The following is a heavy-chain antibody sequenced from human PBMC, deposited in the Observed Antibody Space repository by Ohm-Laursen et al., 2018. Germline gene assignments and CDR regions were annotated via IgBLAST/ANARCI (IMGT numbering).Heavy chain of an antibody. V-gene: IGHV3-15*01. Sequence: SLRLCCVACGFTFSNAWMSWVRQAPGKGMAWVGRIKRKTDGGTTDYAAPVKGRYTISRDDPKNTLYLQMNSLKTEDTAVYYCTTDVGYDILTGYYNVDYWGQGTLVTVSS. CDR2: IKRKTDGGTT. CDR1: GFTFSNAW. J-gene: IGHJ4*02. CDR3: TTDVGYDILTGYYNVDY. D-gene: IGHD3-9*01.